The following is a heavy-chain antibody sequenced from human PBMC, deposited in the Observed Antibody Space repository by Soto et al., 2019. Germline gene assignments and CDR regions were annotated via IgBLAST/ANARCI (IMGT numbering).Heavy chain of an antibody. CDR3: AIGNPDWFDP. CDR1: GYSISSGLY. Sequence: ETLSLTCAVSGYSISSGLYWGWIRQPPGKGLEWIGTIYRGGITYYNPSLKSRVTISIDTSKNHFSLRLSSVTATDTAVYFCAIGNPDWFDPWGQGTLVTVSS. CDR2: IYRGGIT. D-gene: IGHD1-1*01. V-gene: IGHV4-38-2*01. J-gene: IGHJ5*02.